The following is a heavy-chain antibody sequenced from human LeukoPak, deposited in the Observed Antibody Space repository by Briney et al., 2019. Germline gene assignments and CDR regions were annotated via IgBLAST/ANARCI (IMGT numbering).Heavy chain of an antibody. CDR3: ARDPRYGYNSGDYYYYYMDV. D-gene: IGHD5-18*01. Sequence: ASVKVSCKASGYTFTGYYMHWVRQAPGQGLEWMGWINPNSGGTNYAQKFQGRVTMTRDTSISTVYMELSSLRSEDTAVYYCARDPRYGYNSGDYYYYYMDVWGKGTTVTVSS. V-gene: IGHV1-2*02. CDR1: GYTFTGYY. CDR2: INPNSGGT. J-gene: IGHJ6*03.